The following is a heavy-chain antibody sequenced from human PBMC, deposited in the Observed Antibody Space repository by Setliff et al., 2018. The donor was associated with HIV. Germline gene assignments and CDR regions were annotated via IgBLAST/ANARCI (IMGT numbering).Heavy chain of an antibody. D-gene: IGHD3-10*01. J-gene: IGHJ3*02. CDR3: ARDAEPVLQWFGESPNHDAFDI. Sequence: ASVKVSCKPSGYTFTNYDINWVRQAAGQGLEWMGWMNPDSRNTGYAQRFEGSVTMTWDTSISTAYMELNNVKFEDTAVYYCARDAEPVLQWFGESPNHDAFDIWGQGTMVTVSS. CDR1: GYTFTNYD. CDR2: MNPDSRNT. V-gene: IGHV1-8*02.